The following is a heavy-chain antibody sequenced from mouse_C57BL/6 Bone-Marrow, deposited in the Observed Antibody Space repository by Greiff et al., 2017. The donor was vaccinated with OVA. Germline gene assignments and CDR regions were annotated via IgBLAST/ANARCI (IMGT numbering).Heavy chain of an antibody. J-gene: IGHJ2*01. V-gene: IGHV5-16*01. CDR2: INYDGSST. CDR1: GFTFSDYY. CDR3: ARRSYDY. Sequence: EVMLVESEGGLVQPGSSMKLSCTASGFTFSDYYMAWVRQVPEKGLEWVANINYDGSSTYYLDSLKSRFIISRDNAKNILYLQMSSLKSEDTATYYCARRSYDYWGQGATLTVSS.